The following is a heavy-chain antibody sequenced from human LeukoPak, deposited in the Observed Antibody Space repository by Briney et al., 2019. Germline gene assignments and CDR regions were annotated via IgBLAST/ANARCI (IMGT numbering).Heavy chain of an antibody. J-gene: IGHJ4*02. CDR3: ARGPYYGSGSLDY. V-gene: IGHV3-74*01. Sequence: GGSLRLSCAASGFTFSSYWMHWVRQAPGKGLVWVSRINSDGSSTSYADSVKGRFTISRDNAKSTLYLQMNSLRAEDTAVYYCARGPYYGSGSLDYWGQGTLVTVSS. CDR2: INSDGSST. CDR1: GFTFSSYW. D-gene: IGHD3-10*01.